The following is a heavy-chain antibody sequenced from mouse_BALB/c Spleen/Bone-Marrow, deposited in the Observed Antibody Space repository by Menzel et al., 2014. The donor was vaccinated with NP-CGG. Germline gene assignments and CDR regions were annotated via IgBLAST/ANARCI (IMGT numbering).Heavy chain of an antibody. D-gene: IGHD2-13*01. CDR3: ARGLYYVAYGPGFAY. Sequence: RLDLVATINSNGGTTYYPDSVKGRFTISRDNAKNTLYLQMSSLKSEDTAMYFCARGLYYVAYGPGFAYWGQGTLVTVSA. CDR2: INSNGGTT. J-gene: IGHJ3*01. V-gene: IGHV5-6-3*01.